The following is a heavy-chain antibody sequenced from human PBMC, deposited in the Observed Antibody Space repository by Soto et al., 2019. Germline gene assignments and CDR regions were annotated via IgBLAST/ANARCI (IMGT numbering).Heavy chain of an antibody. V-gene: IGHV4-4*02. CDR1: GGSISSSNW. Sequence: SETLSLTCAVSGGSISSSNWWSWVRQPPGKGLEWIGEIYHSGSTNYNPSLKSRVTISVDKSKNQFSLKLSSVTAADMAVYYCARTTLGATTSAFDIWGQGTMVTVSS. D-gene: IGHD1-26*01. CDR3: ARTTLGATTSAFDI. J-gene: IGHJ3*02. CDR2: IYHSGST.